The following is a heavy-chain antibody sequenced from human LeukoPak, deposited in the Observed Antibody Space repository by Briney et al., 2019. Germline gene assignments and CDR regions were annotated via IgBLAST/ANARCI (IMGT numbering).Heavy chain of an antibody. CDR1: GGTFSSYA. J-gene: IGHJ6*02. V-gene: IGHV1-69*04. D-gene: IGHD2-2*01. CDR2: IIPILGIA. Sequence: SVKVSCKASGGTFSSYAISWVRQAPGQGLEWMGRIIPILGIANYAQKFQGRVTITADKSTSTAYMELSSLRSEDTAVYYCAMRTYYYYYGMDVWGQGTTVTVSS. CDR3: AMRTYYYYYGMDV.